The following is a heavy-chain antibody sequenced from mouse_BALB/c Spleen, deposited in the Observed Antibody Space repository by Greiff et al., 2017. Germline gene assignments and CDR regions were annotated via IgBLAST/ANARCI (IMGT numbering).Heavy chain of an antibody. CDR2: INPSSGYT. Sequence: LVESGAELARPGASVKMSCKASGYTFTSYTMHWVKQRPGQGLEWIGYINPSSGYTNYNQKFKDKATLTADKSSSTAYMQLSSLTSEDSAVYYCAFYDGSGFAYWGQGTLVTVSA. D-gene: IGHD2-3*01. V-gene: IGHV1-4*01. J-gene: IGHJ3*01. CDR1: GYTFTSYT. CDR3: AFYDGSGFAY.